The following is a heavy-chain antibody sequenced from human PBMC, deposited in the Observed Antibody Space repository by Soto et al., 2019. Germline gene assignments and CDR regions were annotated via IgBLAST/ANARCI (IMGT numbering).Heavy chain of an antibody. J-gene: IGHJ4*02. V-gene: IGHV5-10-1*01. CDR1: GYSFTSYW. D-gene: IGHD6-6*01. CDR3: ARHSGPYSSSSPVGY. CDR2: IDPSDSYT. Sequence: PGESLKISCKGSGYSFTSYWLTWVRQMPGKGLEWMGWIDPSDSYTSYSPSFQGHVTISADKSISTAYLQWSSLKASDTAMYYCARHSGPYSSSSPVGYWGQGTLVTVSS.